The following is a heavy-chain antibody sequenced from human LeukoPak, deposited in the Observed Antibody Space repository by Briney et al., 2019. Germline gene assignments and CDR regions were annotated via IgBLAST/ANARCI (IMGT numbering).Heavy chain of an antibody. CDR1: GYTFTSYG. CDR3: ARGRYDILTGEAYCDY. V-gene: IGHV1-8*02. D-gene: IGHD3-9*01. Sequence: GASVKVSCKASGYTFTSYGISWVRQAPGQGLEWMGWMNPNSGNTGYAQKFQGRVTMTRNTSISTAYMELSSLRSEDTAVYYCARGRYDILTGEAYCDYWGQGTLVTVSS. CDR2: MNPNSGNT. J-gene: IGHJ4*02.